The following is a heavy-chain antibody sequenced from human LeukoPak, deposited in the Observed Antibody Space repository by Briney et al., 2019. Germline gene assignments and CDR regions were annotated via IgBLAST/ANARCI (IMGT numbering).Heavy chain of an antibody. CDR1: GGSVSSGSYY. D-gene: IGHD4-17*01. CDR3: ARAFSGDYGAYYYYYYGMDV. Sequence: SQTLSLTCTVSGGSVSSGSYYWSWILQPPGKGLEWIGYIYYSGSTNYNPSLKSRVTISVDTSKNQFSLKLSSVTAADTAVYYCARAFSGDYGAYYYYYYGMDVWGQGTTVTVSS. V-gene: IGHV4-61*01. CDR2: IYYSGST. J-gene: IGHJ6*02.